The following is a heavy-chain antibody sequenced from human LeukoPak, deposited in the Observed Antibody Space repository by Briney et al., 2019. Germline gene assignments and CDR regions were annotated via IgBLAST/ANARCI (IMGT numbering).Heavy chain of an antibody. CDR3: ARWADSSSSHFDY. Sequence: ASVKVSRKASGYTFASYAMNWVRQAPGQGLEWMGWINTNTGNPTYAQGFTGRFVFSLDTSVSTAYLQISSLKAEDTAVYYCARWADSSSSHFDYWGLGTLVTVSS. J-gene: IGHJ4*02. V-gene: IGHV7-4-1*02. CDR2: INTNTGNP. CDR1: GYTFASYA. D-gene: IGHD6-6*01.